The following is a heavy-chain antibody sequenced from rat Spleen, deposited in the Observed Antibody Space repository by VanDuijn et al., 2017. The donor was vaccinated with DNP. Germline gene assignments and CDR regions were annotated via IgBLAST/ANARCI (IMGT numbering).Heavy chain of an antibody. CDR3: VREKFGVDY. D-gene: IGHD4-3*01. V-gene: IGHV5-7*01. J-gene: IGHJ2*01. CDR2: IIYDGSST. Sequence: EVKLVESGGGLVQPGRSLKLSCAASGFTFSDYNMAWVRQAPKKGLEWVATIIYDGSSTYYGDSVKGRFTISRDNAQNTLFLQMSKLGSEDTAIYYCVREKFGVDYWGQGVMVTVSS. CDR1: GFTFSDYN.